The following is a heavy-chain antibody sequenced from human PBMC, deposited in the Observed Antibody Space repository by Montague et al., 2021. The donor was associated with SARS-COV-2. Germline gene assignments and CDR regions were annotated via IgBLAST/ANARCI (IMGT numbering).Heavy chain of an antibody. V-gene: IGHV6-1*01. J-gene: IGHJ3*02. CDR1: GDSVSSVRAA. CDR3: AREGVHAFDI. CDR2: TSYRSKWIN. Sequence: CAISGDSVSSVRAAWNWIRQTPSRGLEWLGRTSYRSKWINAYAVSLESRVSTTPDTSTNQFSLHLSFVTPDDTAVYYCAREGVHAFDIWGQGTPVIVSS.